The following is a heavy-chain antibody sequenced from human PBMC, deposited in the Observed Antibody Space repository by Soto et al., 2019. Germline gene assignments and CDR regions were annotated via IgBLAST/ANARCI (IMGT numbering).Heavy chain of an antibody. CDR1: GYSFTTYD. V-gene: IGHV1-8*01. J-gene: IGHJ4*02. Sequence: QVQLVQSGAEVKKPGASVKVSCKASGYSFTTYDINWMRQASGQGLEWLGWMDPSTGNTGYAQKFQGRVTMTRYTSMNTAFMELSSLTYEDTAVYFCARNRRETGDFDYWGRGTLVTVSS. CDR3: ARNRRETGDFDY. CDR2: MDPSTGNT. D-gene: IGHD7-27*01.